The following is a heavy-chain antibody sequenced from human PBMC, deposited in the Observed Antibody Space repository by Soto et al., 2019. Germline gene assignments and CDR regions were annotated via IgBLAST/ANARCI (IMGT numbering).Heavy chain of an antibody. CDR2: IRSKANSYAT. V-gene: IGHV3-73*01. CDR3: IGPGYCSGGSCSDAFDI. CDR1: GFTFSGSA. D-gene: IGHD2-15*01. Sequence: GGSLRLSCAASGFTFSGSAMHWVRQASGKGLEGVGRIRSKANSYATAYAASVKGRFTISRDESKNTEYLQMNSLKTEDTAVYYCIGPGYCSGGSCSDAFDIWGKGTMVTVPS. J-gene: IGHJ3*02.